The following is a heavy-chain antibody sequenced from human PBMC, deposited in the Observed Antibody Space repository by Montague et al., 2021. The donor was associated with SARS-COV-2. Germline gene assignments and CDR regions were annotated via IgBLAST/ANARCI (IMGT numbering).Heavy chain of an antibody. CDR2: IYYSGTT. CDR3: ARDVRFGNYDVWFDP. Sequence: SETLSLTCTVSGGSITTTSYYWGWIRQPPGKGLEWIGSIYYSGTTXYNPSLQSRVTISVDTSKNQFSLRLSSVSAADTAMYYCARDVRFGNYDVWFDPWGQGTLLTVSS. D-gene: IGHD5-12*01. V-gene: IGHV4-39*07. J-gene: IGHJ5*02. CDR1: GGSITTTSYY.